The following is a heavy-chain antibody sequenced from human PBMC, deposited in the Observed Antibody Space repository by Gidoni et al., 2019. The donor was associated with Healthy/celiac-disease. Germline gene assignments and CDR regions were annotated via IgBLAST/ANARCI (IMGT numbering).Heavy chain of an antibody. D-gene: IGHD6-6*01. CDR3: ARDRTPYRDSSPSFDY. Sequence: QVQLVESGGGVVQPGRSLSLSCAASGFTFSSYGMHWVRQAPGKGLEWVAVIWYDGSNKYYADSVKVRFTISRDKSKNTLYLQMNSLRAEATAVYYCARDRTPYRDSSPSFDYWGQGTLVTVSS. V-gene: IGHV3-33*01. J-gene: IGHJ4*02. CDR2: IWYDGSNK. CDR1: GFTFSSYG.